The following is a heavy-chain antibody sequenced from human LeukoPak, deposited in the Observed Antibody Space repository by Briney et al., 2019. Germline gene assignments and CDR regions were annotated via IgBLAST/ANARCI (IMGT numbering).Heavy chain of an antibody. D-gene: IGHD3-22*01. J-gene: IGHJ4*02. CDR2: ISGNGDST. V-gene: IGHV3-23*01. CDR1: GFTFTSYA. Sequence: GGSLRLSCAASGFTFTSYAMSWVRQAPGKGLEWVSTISGNGDSTFYADSVKGRFTISRDSSKNTLYLQMISLRAEDTAVYSCAKYYYDSSGYYDAAPLDSWGQGTLVTVFS. CDR3: AKYYYDSSGYYDAAPLDS.